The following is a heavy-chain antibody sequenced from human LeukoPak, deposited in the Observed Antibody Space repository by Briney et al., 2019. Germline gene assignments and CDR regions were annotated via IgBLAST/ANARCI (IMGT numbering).Heavy chain of an antibody. D-gene: IGHD4-11*01. CDR2: IRTKAYGGTT. CDR3: TRSLYTVTGTYYFDF. J-gene: IGHJ4*02. V-gene: IGHV3-49*03. Sequence: PGGSLRLSCTTSGFTFGDYAANWFRQAPGKGPEWVGFIRTKAYGGTTEYAASVRGRFTVSRDDSKSIAYLQMSSLRTEDTAVYYCTRSLYTVTGTYYFDFWGRGTQVTVSS. CDR1: GFTFGDYA.